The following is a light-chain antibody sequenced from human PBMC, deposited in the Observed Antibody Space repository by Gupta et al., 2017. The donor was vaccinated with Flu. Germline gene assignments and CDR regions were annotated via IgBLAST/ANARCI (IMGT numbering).Light chain of an antibody. CDR1: QSVSKNC. J-gene: IGKJ4*01. CDR3: QHCGSTPLT. V-gene: IGKV3-20*01. Sequence: EIVLTQSPGTLSLSSGERATLSCRASQSVSKNCLAWYQQKPGQAPRLLFYGASSRATGIPDRFGGSGSGTDFTLTISRLEPDDFAVYYCQHCGSTPLTFGGGTKVEIK. CDR2: GAS.